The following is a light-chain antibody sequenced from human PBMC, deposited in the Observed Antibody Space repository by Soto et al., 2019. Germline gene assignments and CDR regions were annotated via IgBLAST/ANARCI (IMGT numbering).Light chain of an antibody. CDR3: CSYSEPNNLVV. Sequence: QSALTQPPSASGSPGQSVSISCTGTSNDVGIYNHVSWYQQLPGNAPKLILYEVNKRPSGVPDRFSGSKSGNTASLIVSGIQAEDEADYLCCSYSEPNNLVVFGGGTKLTVL. CDR2: EVN. CDR1: SNDVGIYNH. V-gene: IGLV2-8*01. J-gene: IGLJ2*01.